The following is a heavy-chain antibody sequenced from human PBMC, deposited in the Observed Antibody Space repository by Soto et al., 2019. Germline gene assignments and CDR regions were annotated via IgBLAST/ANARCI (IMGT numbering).Heavy chain of an antibody. Sequence: ASVKVSCKASGYTFTSYAMHWVRQAPGQRLEWMGWINAGNGNTKYSQKLPGRVTPTTDPSTSTASMELRSLRSDDTAVYYCARGPSSSGWYPWFEPWGQGTLVTSPQ. CDR2: INAGNGNT. CDR1: GYTFTSYA. CDR3: ARGPSSSGWYPWFEP. V-gene: IGHV1-3*01. D-gene: IGHD6-19*01. J-gene: IGHJ5*02.